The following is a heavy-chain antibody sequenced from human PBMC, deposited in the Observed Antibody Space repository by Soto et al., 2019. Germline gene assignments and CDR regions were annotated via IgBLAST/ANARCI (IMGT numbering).Heavy chain of an antibody. CDR2: INSDGSST. D-gene: IGHD4-4*01. CDR1: GFTFSSYW. CDR3: ARGLSTEDFDY. V-gene: IGHV3-74*01. J-gene: IGHJ4*02. Sequence: GGSLRLSCAASGFTFSSYWMSWVRQAPGKGLVWVSRINSDGSSTSYADSVKGRFTISRDNAKNTLYLQMNSLRAEDTAVYYCARGLSTEDFDYWGQGTLVTVSS.